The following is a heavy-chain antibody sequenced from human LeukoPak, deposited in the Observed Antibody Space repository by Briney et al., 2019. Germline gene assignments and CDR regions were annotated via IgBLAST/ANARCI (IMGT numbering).Heavy chain of an antibody. CDR3: AREVYSYPWYPHRGGFDF. Sequence: GGSLRLSCAASGFAFTSYAMNWVRQAPGKGLEWVSVISGSGGSIYYTESVKGRFTISKDKAKNTMDLQMNSLRAEDTAVYYCAREVYSYPWYPHRGGFDFWGQGTMVTVSS. J-gene: IGHJ3*01. D-gene: IGHD3-16*02. CDR1: GFAFTSYA. V-gene: IGHV3-23*01. CDR2: ISGSGGSI.